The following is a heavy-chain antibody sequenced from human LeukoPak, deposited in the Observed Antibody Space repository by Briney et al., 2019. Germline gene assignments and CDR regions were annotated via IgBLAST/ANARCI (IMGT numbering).Heavy chain of an antibody. CDR1: GFTFSSYA. D-gene: IGHD4-17*01. Sequence: GGSLRLSCAASGFTFSSYAMRWVRQAPGKGLEWVAVISYDGSNKYYADSVKGRFTISRDNSKNTLYLQMNSLRAEDTAVYYCAKDVGYYGENYNWFDPWGQGTLVTVSS. J-gene: IGHJ5*02. V-gene: IGHV3-30*04. CDR2: ISYDGSNK. CDR3: AKDVGYYGENYNWFDP.